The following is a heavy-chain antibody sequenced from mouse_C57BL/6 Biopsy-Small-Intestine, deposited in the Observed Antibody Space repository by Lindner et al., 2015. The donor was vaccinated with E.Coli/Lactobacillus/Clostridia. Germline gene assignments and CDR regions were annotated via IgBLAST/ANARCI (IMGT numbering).Heavy chain of an antibody. V-gene: IGHV1-80*01. Sequence: VQLQESGAELVKSGASVKISCKASGYAFSNYWMNWVKQRPGKGLEWIGQIYPGDGDTNYNGKFKDKATLTADKSSSTAYMQLSSLPSEDSAVYFCARGERGDFDHWGQGTTLTVSS. CDR3: ARGERGDFDH. J-gene: IGHJ2*01. CDR1: GYAFSNYW. CDR2: IYPGDGDT.